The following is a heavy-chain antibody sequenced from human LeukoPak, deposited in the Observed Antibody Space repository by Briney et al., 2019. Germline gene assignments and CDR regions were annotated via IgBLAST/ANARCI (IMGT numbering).Heavy chain of an antibody. D-gene: IGHD3-22*01. V-gene: IGHV3-53*01. Sequence: PGGSLRLSCAASGFTVSSNYMSWVRQAQGKGLEWVSVIYAGGSTYYADSVKGRFTISRDNSKNTLYLQMNSLRAEDTAVYYCASWTYYYHSSGYYWGQGTLVTVSS. CDR2: IYAGGST. CDR3: ASWTYYYHSSGYY. J-gene: IGHJ4*02. CDR1: GFTVSSNY.